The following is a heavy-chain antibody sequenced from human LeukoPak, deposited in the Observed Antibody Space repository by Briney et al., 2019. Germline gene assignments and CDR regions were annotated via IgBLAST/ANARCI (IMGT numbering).Heavy chain of an antibody. CDR1: GYTLTELS. J-gene: IGHJ5*02. CDR3: ATLLWFGELQGWFDP. D-gene: IGHD3-10*01. CDR2: FDPEDGET. Sequence: ASVKVSCKVSGYTLTELSMHWVRQAPGKGLEWMGGFDPEDGETIYAQKFQGRVTMTEDTSTDTAYMELSSLRSKDTAVYYCATLLWFGELQGWFDPWGQGTLVTVSS. V-gene: IGHV1-24*01.